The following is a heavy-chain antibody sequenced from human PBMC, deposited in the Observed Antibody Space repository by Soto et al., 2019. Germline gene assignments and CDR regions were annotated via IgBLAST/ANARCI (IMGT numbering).Heavy chain of an antibody. Sequence: QVQLVQSGAEVKKPGASVKVSCKASGYTFTSYDINWVRQATGQGLEWMGWMNPNSGNTGYAQKFQGRVTMTRNTSICTAYMELSSLRSEDTAVYYCARPRGGCTNGVCPAYYFDYWGQGTLVTVSS. D-gene: IGHD2-8*01. CDR3: ARPRGGCTNGVCPAYYFDY. CDR1: GYTFTSYD. J-gene: IGHJ4*02. V-gene: IGHV1-8*01. CDR2: MNPNSGNT.